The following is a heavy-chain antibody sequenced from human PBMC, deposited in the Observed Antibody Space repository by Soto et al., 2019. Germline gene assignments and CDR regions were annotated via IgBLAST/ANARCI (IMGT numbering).Heavy chain of an antibody. CDR2: IDPSDSYT. J-gene: IGHJ6*02. D-gene: IGHD3-3*01. CDR3: AGPYYDFWSGYRGLDGMDV. CDR1: GYSFTSYW. V-gene: IGHV5-10-1*01. Sequence: PGESLKISCKGSGYSFTSYWISWVRQMPGKGLEWMGRIDPSDSYTNYSPSFQGHVTISADKSISTAYLQWSSLKASDTAMYYCAGPYYDFWSGYRGLDGMDVWGQGTTVTVSS.